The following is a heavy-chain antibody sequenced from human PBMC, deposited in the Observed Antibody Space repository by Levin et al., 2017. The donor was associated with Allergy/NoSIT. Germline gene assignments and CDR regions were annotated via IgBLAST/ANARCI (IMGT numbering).Heavy chain of an antibody. Sequence: SETLSLTCTVSGGSITSYYWSWIRQPPGKGLEWIGYIYYSGSTNYNASLKSRVTISVDTSKNQFSLKLSSVTAADTAVYYCARSDPAYNLVLDYWGQGTLVTVSS. D-gene: IGHD1-20*01. V-gene: IGHV4-59*08. CDR2: IYYSGST. CDR1: GGSITSYY. J-gene: IGHJ4*02. CDR3: ARSDPAYNLVLDY.